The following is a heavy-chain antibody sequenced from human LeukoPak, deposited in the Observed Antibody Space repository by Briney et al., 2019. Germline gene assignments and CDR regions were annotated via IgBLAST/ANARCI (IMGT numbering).Heavy chain of an antibody. CDR3: AKPYYDGSGSYYPFDY. J-gene: IGHJ4*02. CDR2: IWYDGTSG. CDR1: GFTFSRYG. Sequence: GGSLRLSCAASGFTFSRYGMNWVRQAPGKGLEWVAVIWYDGTSGYYADSVKGRFTISRDNSKSTVYLQMNSLRDEDTAVYFCAKPYYDGSGSYYPFDYWGQGTLVTVSS. V-gene: IGHV3-33*06. D-gene: IGHD3-10*01.